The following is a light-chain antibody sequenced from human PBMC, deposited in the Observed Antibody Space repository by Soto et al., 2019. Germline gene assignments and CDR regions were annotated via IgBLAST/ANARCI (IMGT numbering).Light chain of an antibody. V-gene: IGKV3-20*01. CDR1: QSVSSSY. Sequence: ECVATASPDNASLSLGQKTTLSSTPSQSVSSSYLAWYQQKPGQAPRPLIYGASSRAIGIPDRFSGSGSGTDFTLTISRLEPEDFAVYYCQQYGSSPWTFGQGTKVDIK. J-gene: IGKJ1*01. CDR3: QQYGSSPWT. CDR2: GAS.